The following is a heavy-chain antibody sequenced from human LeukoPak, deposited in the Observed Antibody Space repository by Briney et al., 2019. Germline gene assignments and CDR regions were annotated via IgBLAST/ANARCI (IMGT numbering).Heavy chain of an antibody. D-gene: IGHD3-22*01. J-gene: IGHJ3*02. V-gene: IGHV1-69*05. CDR1: GGTFSSYA. CDR3: ARATYYYDSTHPNDALDI. CDR2: IIPIFGTA. Sequence: SVKVSCKASGGTFSSYAISWVRQAPGQGLEWMGRIIPIFGTANYAQKFQGRVTITTDESTSTAYMELSSLRSEDTAVYYCARATYYYDSTHPNDALDIWGQGTMVTVSS.